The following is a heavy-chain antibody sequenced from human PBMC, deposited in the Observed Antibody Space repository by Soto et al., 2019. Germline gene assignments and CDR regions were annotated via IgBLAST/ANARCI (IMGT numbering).Heavy chain of an antibody. CDR2: IWYDGSNK. J-gene: IGHJ4*02. D-gene: IGHD6-25*01. V-gene: IGHV3-33*01. CDR3: ARGGHIAPASY. CDR1: GFTFSSYG. Sequence: QVQLVESGGGVVQPGRSLRLSCAASGFTFSSYGMHWVRQAPGKGLEWVAVIWYDGSNKYYADSVKGRFTISRDNSKNTLYLQMNSLRAEDTAVYYCARGGHIAPASYWGQGTLVPVSS.